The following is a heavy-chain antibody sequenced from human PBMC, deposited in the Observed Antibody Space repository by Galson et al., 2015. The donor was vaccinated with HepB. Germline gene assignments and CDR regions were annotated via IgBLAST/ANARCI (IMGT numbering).Heavy chain of an antibody. Sequence: SLRLSCAASGLTFRKYAMTWVRQAPGKGLEWISSLSGSGADTYYADSVKGRFTISRDNSNNTLFLQMSRLRGDDTAVYYCAKSDSTSPAPLDYWGQGTLVTVSS. CDR1: GLTFRKYA. V-gene: IGHV3-23*01. J-gene: IGHJ4*02. CDR3: AKSDSTSPAPLDY. D-gene: IGHD2/OR15-2a*01. CDR2: LSGSGADT.